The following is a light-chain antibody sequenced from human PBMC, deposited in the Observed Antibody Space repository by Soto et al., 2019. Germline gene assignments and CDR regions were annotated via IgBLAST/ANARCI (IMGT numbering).Light chain of an antibody. Sequence: QSVLTQPASVSGSPGRSITISYTGTSSDVGGYDHVSWYQQHPGKAPKLIIYDVTVRPSGISPRFSGSKSDKTASLAVSGLQPEDEADYYCSSYTKKDTLLFGGGTKVTVL. J-gene: IGLJ3*02. CDR1: SSDVGGYDH. CDR2: DVT. V-gene: IGLV2-14*03. CDR3: SSYTKKDTLL.